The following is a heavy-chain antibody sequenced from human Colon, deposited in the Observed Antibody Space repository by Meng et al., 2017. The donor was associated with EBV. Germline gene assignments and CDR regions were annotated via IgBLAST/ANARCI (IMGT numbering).Heavy chain of an antibody. CDR1: GGSLSGAY. J-gene: IGHJ4*02. CDR2: IIHGGSP. V-gene: IGHV4-34*12. D-gene: IGHD5-18*01. CDR3: VRYSYGFDY. Sequence: QVQLQQCGAGLLMPSETLSLTCAVNGGSLSGAYWNWIRQPPGKGLEWIGEIIHGGSPSYNPSLKSRVTISIDTSNNQFSLKLKSVTAADTAVYYCVRYSYGFDYWGQGTRVTVSS.